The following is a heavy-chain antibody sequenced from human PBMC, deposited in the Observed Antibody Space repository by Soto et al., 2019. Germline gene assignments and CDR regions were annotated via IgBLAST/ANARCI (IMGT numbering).Heavy chain of an antibody. D-gene: IGHD6-13*01. Sequence: QLQLQESGPGLVKPSETLSLTCTVSGGSISSSSYYWGWIRQPPGKGLECIGSIYYSGSTYYNPSLKSRVTISVDTSKNQFSLKLSSVTAADTAVYYCARAGGSIAAAGTSYYYYYMDVWGKGTTVTVSS. CDR3: ARAGGSIAAAGTSYYYYYMDV. J-gene: IGHJ6*03. V-gene: IGHV4-39*01. CDR1: GGSISSSSYY. CDR2: IYYSGST.